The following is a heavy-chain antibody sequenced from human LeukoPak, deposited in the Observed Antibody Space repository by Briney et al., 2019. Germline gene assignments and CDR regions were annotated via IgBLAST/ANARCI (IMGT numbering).Heavy chain of an antibody. V-gene: IGHV4-61*02. CDR3: ARATSSYFYYMDV. Sequence: SETLSLTCTVSGVSISSGSYYGSWFRQPAEKGLEWIGRIYTSGSTYYNPSLKSRVTISADASKNQFSLNVSSVTAADTAVYYCARATSSYFYYMDVWGKGTTVTIS. D-gene: IGHD5-12*01. CDR2: IYTSGST. J-gene: IGHJ6*03. CDR1: GVSISSGSYY.